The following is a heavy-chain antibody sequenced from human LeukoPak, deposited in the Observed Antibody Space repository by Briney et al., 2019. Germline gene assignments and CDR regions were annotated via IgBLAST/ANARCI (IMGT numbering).Heavy chain of an antibody. Sequence: SVKVSCKASGGTFSSYAISWVRQAPGQGLEWMGGIIPIFGTANYAQKFQGRVTITADESRSTAYMELSSLRSEDTAVYYCARDLESIAVAGNGGYWGQGTLVTVSS. D-gene: IGHD6-19*01. V-gene: IGHV1-69*01. CDR2: IIPIFGTA. CDR1: GGTFSSYA. J-gene: IGHJ4*02. CDR3: ARDLESIAVAGNGGY.